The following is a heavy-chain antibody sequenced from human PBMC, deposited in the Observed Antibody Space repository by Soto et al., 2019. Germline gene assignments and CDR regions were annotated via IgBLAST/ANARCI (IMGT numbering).Heavy chain of an antibody. J-gene: IGHJ4*02. CDR3: ATRFDGLGSYEY. D-gene: IGHD3-10*01. V-gene: IGHV4-4*02. CDR2: IYHSGST. CDR1: GGSISSSNW. Sequence: SETLSLTCAVSGGSISSSNWWTWVRQPPGKGLEWIGEIYHSGSTNYIPSLKSRVTISVDRSKNQFSLKLTSVTAADTAVYYCATRFDGLGSYEYWGQGTLVTVSS.